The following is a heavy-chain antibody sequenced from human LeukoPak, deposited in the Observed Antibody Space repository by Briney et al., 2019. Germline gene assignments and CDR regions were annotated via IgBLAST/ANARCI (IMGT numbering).Heavy chain of an antibody. D-gene: IGHD4-17*01. CDR3: ARGHSPLTTKVLYFQH. CDR1: VGSISRYY. Sequence: SETQSLTCTVSVGSISRYYWSWIRQPPGKGREWNGYIYYAGCTYYTLSRKSRVTILVDPSKNQFSLELSSETAADTAVYYCARGHSPLTTKVLYFQHWGQGTLVTVSS. J-gene: IGHJ1*01. V-gene: IGHV4-59*12. CDR2: IYYAGCT.